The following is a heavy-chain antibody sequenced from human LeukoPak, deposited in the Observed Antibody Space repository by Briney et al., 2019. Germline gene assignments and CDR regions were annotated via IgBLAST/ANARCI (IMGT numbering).Heavy chain of an antibody. CDR1: GCEFTGYD. V-gene: IGHV1-2*02. D-gene: IGHD1-26*01. CDR2: INPNSGGT. CDR3: ARRDRGSYHRGGGADY. Sequence: SVHVCSNPSGCEFTGYDMGRVRHPPGQGIERIKWINPNSGGTNYAQKFQGRVTMTRDTSISTAYMELSRLSSDDTAVYYCARRDRGSYHRGGGADYWGQGTLVTVSS. J-gene: IGHJ4*02.